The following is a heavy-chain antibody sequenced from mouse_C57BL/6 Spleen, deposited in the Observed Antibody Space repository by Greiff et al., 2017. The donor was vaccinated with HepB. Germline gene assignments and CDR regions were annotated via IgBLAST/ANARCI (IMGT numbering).Heavy chain of an antibody. CDR2: ISNGGGST. D-gene: IGHD2-5*01. CDR3: ARHTYYSNYVDAMDY. Sequence: EVQVVESGGGLVQPGGSLKLSCAASGFTFSDYYMYWVRQTPEKRLEWVAYISNGGGSTYYPDTVKGRFTISRDNAKNTLYLQMSRLKSEDTAMYYCARHTYYSNYVDAMDYWGQGTSVTVSS. CDR1: GFTFSDYY. J-gene: IGHJ4*01. V-gene: IGHV5-12*01.